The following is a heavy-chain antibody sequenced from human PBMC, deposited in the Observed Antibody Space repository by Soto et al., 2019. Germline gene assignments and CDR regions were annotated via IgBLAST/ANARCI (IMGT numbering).Heavy chain of an antibody. J-gene: IGHJ6*02. CDR3: ARDCSSTSCSRAGMDV. CDR2: IYYSGST. V-gene: IGHV4-59*01. CDR1: GGSISSYY. D-gene: IGHD2-2*01. Sequence: QVQLQESGPGLVKPSETLSLTCTVSGGSISSYYWSWIRQPPGKGLEWIGYIYYSGSTNYNPSLKSRVTISVDTSKNQFSLKLSSVTAADTAVYYCARDCSSTSCSRAGMDVWGQGTTVTVSS.